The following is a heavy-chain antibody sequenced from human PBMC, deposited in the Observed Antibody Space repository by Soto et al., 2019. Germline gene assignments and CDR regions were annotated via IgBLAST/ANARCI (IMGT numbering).Heavy chain of an antibody. D-gene: IGHD3-22*01. CDR1: GFTFSSYS. Sequence: EVQLVESGGGLVKPGGSLRLSCAASGFTFSSYSMNWVHQAPGKGLEWVSSISSSSSYIYYADSVKGRFTISRDNAKNSLYLQMNSLRAEDTAVYYCARTLRYDSSGRDYGMDVWGQGTTVTVSS. CDR2: ISSSSSYI. V-gene: IGHV3-21*01. CDR3: ARTLRYDSSGRDYGMDV. J-gene: IGHJ6*02.